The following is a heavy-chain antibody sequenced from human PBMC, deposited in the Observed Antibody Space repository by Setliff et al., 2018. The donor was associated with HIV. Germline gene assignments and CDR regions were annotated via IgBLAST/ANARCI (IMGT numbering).Heavy chain of an antibody. Sequence: GGSLRLSCAASGFTFFSYEMNWVRQAPGKGLEWVSAISGSGGSTYYADSVKGRFTISRDNSKNTLYLQMNSLRAEDTAVYYCAKTRRYCSSTSCSNLFDYWGQGTLVTVSS. CDR3: AKTRRYCSSTSCSNLFDY. J-gene: IGHJ4*02. D-gene: IGHD2-2*01. CDR1: GFTFFSYE. CDR2: ISGSGGST. V-gene: IGHV3-23*01.